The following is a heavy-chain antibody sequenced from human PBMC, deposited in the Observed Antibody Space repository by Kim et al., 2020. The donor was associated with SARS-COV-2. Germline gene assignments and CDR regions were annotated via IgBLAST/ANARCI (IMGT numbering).Heavy chain of an antibody. CDR3: AKGRLTMAVGLDP. CDR1: GFTFSSYG. CDR2: IWYDGSNK. D-gene: IGHD3-10*01. Sequence: GGSLRLSCAASGFTFSSYGMHWVRQAPGKGLEWVAVIWYDGSNKYYADSAKGRFTISRDNSKNTLYLQMNSLRAEDTAAYYCAKGRLTMAVGLDPCGQET. V-gene: IGHV3-33*06. J-gene: IGHJ5*02.